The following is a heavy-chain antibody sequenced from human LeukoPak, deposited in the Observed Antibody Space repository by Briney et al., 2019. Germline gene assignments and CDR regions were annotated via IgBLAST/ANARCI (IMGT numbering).Heavy chain of an antibody. D-gene: IGHD6-19*01. CDR3: ARGSGVYSSGWYDWFDP. CDR1: GYTFTSYD. V-gene: IGHV1-8*01. Sequence: GASVKVSCKASGYTFTSYDINWVRQATGQGLEWMGWMNPNNGNTGYAQKFQGRVTMTRNTSISTAYMELSSLRSEDTAVYYCARGSGVYSSGWYDWFDPWGQGTLVTVSS. CDR2: MNPNNGNT. J-gene: IGHJ5*02.